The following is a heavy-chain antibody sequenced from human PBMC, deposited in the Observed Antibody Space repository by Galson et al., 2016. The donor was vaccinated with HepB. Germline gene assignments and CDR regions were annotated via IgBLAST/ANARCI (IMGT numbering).Heavy chain of an antibody. D-gene: IGHD1-7*01. CDR2: IWYDGVNT. CDR1: GFTLSSYG. J-gene: IGHJ6*02. CDR3: ARDGRELVSHDYYSYMDV. V-gene: IGHV3-33*01. Sequence: SLRLSCAASGFTLSSYGIHWVRQAPGKGLEWVAVIWYDGVNTYYADSVKGRFTISRDNSKNTLYLQMNSLRAEDTAVYYCARDGRELVSHDYYSYMDVWGQGTTVTVSS.